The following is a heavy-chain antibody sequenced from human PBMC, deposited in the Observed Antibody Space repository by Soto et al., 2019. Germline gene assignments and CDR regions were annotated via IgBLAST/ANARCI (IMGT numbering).Heavy chain of an antibody. CDR2: ISGSGGST. J-gene: IGHJ6*02. V-gene: IGHV3-23*01. Sequence: WWSLRLCCSASVFTCSSDAMSWFRQAPGKGLEWVSAISGSGGSTYYADSVKGRFTISRDNSKNTLYLQMNSLRAEDTAVYYCAKEGPSAPRRYYYHGMDVWGQGTTVTVSS. CDR1: VFTCSSDA. CDR3: AKEGPSAPRRYYYHGMDV.